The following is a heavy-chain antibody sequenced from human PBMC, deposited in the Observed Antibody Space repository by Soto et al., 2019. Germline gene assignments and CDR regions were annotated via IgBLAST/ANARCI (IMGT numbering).Heavy chain of an antibody. V-gene: IGHV4-59*01. CDR1: GGSFGGYY. D-gene: IGHD2-2*03. J-gene: IGHJ4*02. CDR3: AREGNLGRWIQPLDS. Sequence: SEPLSLPCAVYGGSFGGYYWSWIRQHPGKGLEWIGNIHYNGNTKYSPSLKSRVTMSVDTSKNHFSLKLISVTTADTAVYFCAREGNLGRWIQPLDSWGQGTLVTVSS. CDR2: IHYNGNT.